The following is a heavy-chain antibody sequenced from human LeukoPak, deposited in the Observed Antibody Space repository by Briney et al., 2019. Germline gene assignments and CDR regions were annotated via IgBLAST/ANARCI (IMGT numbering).Heavy chain of an antibody. J-gene: IGHJ4*02. CDR1: GFTFSSYA. Sequence: GGSLRLSCAASGFTFSSYAMSWVRQAPGKGLQWVSAFSGSGGSTYYADSVKGRFTISRGNSRNTLYLQMNSLRAEDTAVYYCARSGLSRFGFWGQGTLVTVSS. CDR3: ARSGLSRFGF. D-gene: IGHD2/OR15-2a*01. V-gene: IGHV3-23*01. CDR2: FSGSGGST.